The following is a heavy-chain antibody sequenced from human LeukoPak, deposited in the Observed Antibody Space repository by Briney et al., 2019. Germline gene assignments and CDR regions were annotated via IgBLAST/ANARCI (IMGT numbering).Heavy chain of an antibody. V-gene: IGHV1-18*01. Sequence: ASVKVSCKASGYTFTSYGISWVRQAPGQGLEWMGWISAYNGNTNYAQELQGRVTMTTDTSTSTAYMELRSLRSDDTAVYYCARDRPILRYFDWFPAPTIKGEGMDVWGQGTTVTASS. J-gene: IGHJ6*02. CDR1: GYTFTSYG. CDR2: ISAYNGNT. D-gene: IGHD3-9*01. CDR3: ARDRPILRYFDWFPAPTIKGEGMDV.